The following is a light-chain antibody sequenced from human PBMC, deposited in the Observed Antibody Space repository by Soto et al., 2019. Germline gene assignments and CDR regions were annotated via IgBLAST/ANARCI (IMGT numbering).Light chain of an antibody. J-gene: IGLJ1*01. CDR3: SSYAGSNNYV. CDR1: SSDVGGYNY. Sequence: QSALTQAASATGSPGQSVTISCTGTSSDVGGYNYVSWYQQHPGKAPKVMIYQVSKRPSGVPDRFSGSKSGNTASLTVSGLQAEDEADYYCSSYAGSNNYVFGTGTKVTVL. V-gene: IGLV2-8*01. CDR2: QVS.